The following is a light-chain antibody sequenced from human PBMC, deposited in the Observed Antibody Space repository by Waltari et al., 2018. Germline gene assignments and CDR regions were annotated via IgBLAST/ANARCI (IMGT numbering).Light chain of an antibody. CDR1: SSNIGAGSD. Sequence: QSVLTQPPSVSGAPGQRLPISFTGRSSNIGAGSDVNWSPQLPGTAPKLLIYGNSNRPSGVPDRFSGSKSGTSASLAITGLQAEDEADYYCQSYDSSLSGGVFGGGTKLTVL. CDR2: GNS. J-gene: IGLJ2*01. V-gene: IGLV1-40*01. CDR3: QSYDSSLSGGV.